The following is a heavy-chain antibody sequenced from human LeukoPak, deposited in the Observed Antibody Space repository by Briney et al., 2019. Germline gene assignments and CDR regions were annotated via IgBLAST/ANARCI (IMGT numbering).Heavy chain of an antibody. Sequence: GGSLRLSCAASGFTFSSYSMNWVRQAPGKGLEWVSSISSSSSYIYYADSVKGRFTISRDNAKNSLYLPMNSLRAEDTAVYYCARALAAAADYWGQGTLVTVSS. J-gene: IGHJ4*02. V-gene: IGHV3-21*01. CDR1: GFTFSSYS. CDR2: ISSSSSYI. D-gene: IGHD6-13*01. CDR3: ARALAAAADY.